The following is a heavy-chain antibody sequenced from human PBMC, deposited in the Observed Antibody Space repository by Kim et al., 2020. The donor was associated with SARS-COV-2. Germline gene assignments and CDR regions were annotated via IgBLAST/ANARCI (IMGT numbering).Heavy chain of an antibody. J-gene: IGHJ4*02. CDR3: ARGWLQWDY. D-gene: IGHD4-4*01. CDR2: IYTDGST. Sequence: GGSLRLSCAASGFTVSTNYMSWVRQAPGKGLEWLSVIYTDGSTYYADSVKGRFTFSRDNSKNTLYLQMNSLRAEDTAVYYCARGWLQWDYWGQGTLVTVSS. CDR1: GFTVSTNY. V-gene: IGHV3-53*01.